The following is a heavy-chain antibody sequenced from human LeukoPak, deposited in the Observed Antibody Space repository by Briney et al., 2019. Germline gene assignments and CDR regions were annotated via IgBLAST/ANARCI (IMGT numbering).Heavy chain of an antibody. D-gene: IGHD6-19*01. CDR3: AQDTVQWLVSGIGRGMDV. Sequence: GGSLRLSCAASGCTFDDYAMHWVRQAPGKGLEWVSLISGDGGSTYYADSVKGRFTISRDNSKNSLYLQMNSLRTEDTALYYCAQDTVQWLVSGIGRGMDVWGQGTTVTVSS. J-gene: IGHJ6*02. CDR1: GCTFDDYA. CDR2: ISGDGGST. V-gene: IGHV3-43*02.